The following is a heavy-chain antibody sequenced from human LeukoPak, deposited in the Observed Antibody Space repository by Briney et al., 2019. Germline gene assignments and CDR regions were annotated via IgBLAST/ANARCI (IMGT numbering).Heavy chain of an antibody. Sequence: GESLQISCKGSGSSFTSYWIGWVRPLPGKGLDWMGIIYPGDSDTRYSPSFQGQVTISADKSIDTAYLQWSSLKASDTAMYYCARHASNTYAPFDYWGQGALVTVSS. CDR3: ARHASNTYAPFDY. CDR2: IYPGDSDT. V-gene: IGHV5-51*01. J-gene: IGHJ4*02. CDR1: GSSFTSYW. D-gene: IGHD2-2*02.